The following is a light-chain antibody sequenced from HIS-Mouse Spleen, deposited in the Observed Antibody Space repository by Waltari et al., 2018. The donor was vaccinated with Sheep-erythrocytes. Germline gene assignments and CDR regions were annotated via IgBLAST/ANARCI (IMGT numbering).Light chain of an antibody. CDR2: EGS. J-gene: IGLJ2*01. CDR3: CSYAGSSTYVV. CDR1: SSDVGRYNL. Sequence: QSALTQPASVSGSPGQSITISCTGTSSDVGRYNLVSWYQQHPGKAPKLMIYEGSKRPSGVSNRFSGSKSGNTASLTISGLQAEDDADYYCCSYAGSSTYVVFGGGTKLTVL. V-gene: IGLV2-23*01.